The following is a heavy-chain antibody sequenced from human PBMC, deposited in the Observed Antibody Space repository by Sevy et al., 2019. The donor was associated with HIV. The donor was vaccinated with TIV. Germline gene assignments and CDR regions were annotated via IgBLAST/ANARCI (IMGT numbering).Heavy chain of an antibody. CDR3: ARGPDLGVVIPTGVMDV. D-gene: IGHD3-3*01. V-gene: IGHV3-23*01. J-gene: IGHJ6*02. CDR2: VSGSGGST. CDR1: GFTFDSYA. Sequence: GGSLRLSCVASGFTFDSYAMSWVRQAPGKGLQWVSVVSGSGGSTYYEESVKGRFTISRDNSKNTMYLQMNSLRAEATAVYYCARGPDLGVVIPTGVMDVWGQGTTVTVSS.